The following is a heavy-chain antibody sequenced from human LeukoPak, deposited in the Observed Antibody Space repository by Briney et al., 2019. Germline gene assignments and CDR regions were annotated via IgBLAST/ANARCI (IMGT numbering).Heavy chain of an antibody. CDR2: ISGSGGST. J-gene: IGHJ3*02. D-gene: IGHD3-10*01. CDR1: GFTFSSSA. CDR3: AKSYYGSGTYASDAFNI. V-gene: IGHV3-23*01. Sequence: GGSLRLSCAGSGFTFSSSAMNWVRQAPGKGLEWVSHISGSGGSTYYADSVKGRFTISRDNSKNTLYLQMNSLRAKDTAVYYCAKSYYGSGTYASDAFNIWGQGTMVTVSS.